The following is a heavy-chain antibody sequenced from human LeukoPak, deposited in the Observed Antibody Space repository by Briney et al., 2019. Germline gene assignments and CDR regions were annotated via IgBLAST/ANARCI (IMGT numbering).Heavy chain of an antibody. V-gene: IGHV4-34*01. Sequence: SETLSLTCAVYGGSFSGYYWSWIRQPPGKGLEWIGEISHSGSTNYNPSLKSRVTISVDTSKNQFSLKLSSVTAADTAVYYCARGGYQLPNWGQGTLVTVSS. J-gene: IGHJ4*02. CDR1: GGSFSGYY. CDR2: ISHSGST. CDR3: ARGGYQLPN. D-gene: IGHD2-2*01.